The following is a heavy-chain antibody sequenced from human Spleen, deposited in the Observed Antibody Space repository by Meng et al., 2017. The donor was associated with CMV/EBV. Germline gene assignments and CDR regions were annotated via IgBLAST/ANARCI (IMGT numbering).Heavy chain of an antibody. J-gene: IGHJ6*02. V-gene: IGHV3-23*01. Sequence: GESLKISCEVSGFAVNSNYMIWVRQAPGKGLEWVSAISGSGGSTYYADSVKGRFTISRDNSKNTLYLQMNSLRAEDTAVYYCAKSRLAAAYYYGMDVWGQGTTVTVSS. CDR2: ISGSGGST. CDR3: AKSRLAAAYYYGMDV. CDR1: GFAVNSNY. D-gene: IGHD6-13*01.